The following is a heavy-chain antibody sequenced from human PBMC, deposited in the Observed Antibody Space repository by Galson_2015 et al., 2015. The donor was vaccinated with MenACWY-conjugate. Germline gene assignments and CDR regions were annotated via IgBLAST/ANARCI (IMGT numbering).Heavy chain of an antibody. V-gene: IGHV6-1*01. Sequence: CAISGDSVSSNSAAWNWIRQSPSRGLEWLGRTYYRSKWYNDYAVSVKSRITINPDTSKNQFSLQLNSVTPEDTAVYYCARDWGGENLTIFGVVTDYYYYHYGMDVWGQGTTVTVSS. D-gene: IGHD3-3*01. J-gene: IGHJ6*02. CDR2: TYYRSKWYN. CDR1: GDSVSSNSAA. CDR3: ARDWGGENLTIFGVVTDYYYYHYGMDV.